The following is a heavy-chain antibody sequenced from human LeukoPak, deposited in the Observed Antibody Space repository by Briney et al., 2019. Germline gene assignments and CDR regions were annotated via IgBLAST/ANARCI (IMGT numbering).Heavy chain of an antibody. Sequence: PSETLSLTCTVSGGSLIPYYWSWIRQPPGKGLEWIGYIYHSGTTNYSPPLKGRATLSVDTSKNQISLRLSSVTAADTAVYFCARVDSGTYYMPFDYWGQGSLVTVSS. CDR2: IYHSGTT. V-gene: IGHV4-59*01. J-gene: IGHJ4*02. CDR1: GGSLIPYY. CDR3: ARVDSGTYYMPFDY. D-gene: IGHD1-26*01.